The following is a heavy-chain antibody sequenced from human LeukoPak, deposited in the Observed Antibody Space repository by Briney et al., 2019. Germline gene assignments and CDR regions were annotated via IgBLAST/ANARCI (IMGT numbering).Heavy chain of an antibody. Sequence: SETLSLTCTVSGGSISSSSYYWGWIRQPPGKGLEWIGSIYYSGSTNYNPSLKSRVTISVDTSKNQFSLKLSSVTAADTAVYYCARAAALGYYYYYMDVWGKGTTVTVSS. J-gene: IGHJ6*03. V-gene: IGHV4-39*07. CDR2: IYYSGST. CDR3: ARAAALGYYYYYMDV. D-gene: IGHD6-6*01. CDR1: GGSISSSSYY.